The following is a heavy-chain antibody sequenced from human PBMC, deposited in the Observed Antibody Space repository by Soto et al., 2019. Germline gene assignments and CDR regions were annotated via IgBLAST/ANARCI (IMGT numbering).Heavy chain of an antibody. CDR3: AGVEDEGGSYYD. D-gene: IGHD1-26*01. CDR2: ISYDGFNK. V-gene: IGHV3-30*10. Sequence: QVHLVESGGGVVHTGRSLRLSCADSGFTFNTYAMHWVRQAPGKGLEWVAVISYDGFNKYYTDSVKGRFTISRDNSKNTLYLQMNSLKPEDSAVYYCAGVEDEGGSYYDWGQGTLVTVSS. CDR1: GFTFNTYA. J-gene: IGHJ4*02.